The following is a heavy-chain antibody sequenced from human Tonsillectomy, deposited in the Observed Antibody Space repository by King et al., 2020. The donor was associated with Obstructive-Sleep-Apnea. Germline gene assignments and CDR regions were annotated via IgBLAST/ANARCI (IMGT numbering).Heavy chain of an antibody. D-gene: IGHD2-21*02. V-gene: IGHV3-43*01. CDR1: GFTFDAYT. CDR2: VSWDGGTT. J-gene: IGHJ4*02. CDR3: VRDMGQGGDCYFDY. Sequence: VQLVESGGVVVQPGGSLRLSCEASGFTFDAYTMHWVRQVPGKGPEWVSLVSWDGGTTNYADSLKGRFTISRDNSKNFLYLQMNSLRTEDTALYYCVRDMGQGGDCYFDYWGQGTLVTVSS.